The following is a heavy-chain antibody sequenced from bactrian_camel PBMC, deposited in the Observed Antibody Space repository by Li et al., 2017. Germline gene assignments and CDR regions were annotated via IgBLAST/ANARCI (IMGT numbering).Heavy chain of an antibody. D-gene: IGHD3*01. J-gene: IGHJ4*01. Sequence: VQLVESGGGSVQAGGSLRLSCKASSGTNSRAWFRQPPGKEREGVALITRHQITTYADSVKGRFTISQDNADDTLYLQMNSLKPEDTAMYYCARSSGRYCLLKLRDFIIWGQGTQVTVS. V-gene: IGHV3S53*01. CDR2: ITRHQIT. CDR1: SGTNSR. CDR3: ARSSGRYCLLKLRDFII.